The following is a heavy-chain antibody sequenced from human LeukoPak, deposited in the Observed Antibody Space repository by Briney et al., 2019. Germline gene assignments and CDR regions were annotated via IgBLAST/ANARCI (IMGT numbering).Heavy chain of an antibody. D-gene: IGHD3-10*01. CDR2: IYYSGST. J-gene: IGHJ3*02. V-gene: IGHV4-39*01. Sequence: SETLSLTCTVSGGSISSSSYYWGWIRQPLGKGLEWIGSIYYSGSTYYNPSLKSRVTISVDTSKNQFSLKLSSVTAADTAVYYCARGSRGDDAFDIWGQGTMVTVSS. CDR3: ARGSRGDDAFDI. CDR1: GGSISSSSYY.